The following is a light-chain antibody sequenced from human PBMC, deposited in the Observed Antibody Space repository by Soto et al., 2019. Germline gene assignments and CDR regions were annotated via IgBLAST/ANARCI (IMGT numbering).Light chain of an antibody. Sequence: EIVFMQSPGTLSLTPGERATLSCSASQSVSSSYLAWYQQRPGQAPRLLIYGASTRATGIPARFSGSGSGTEFTLTISSLQSEDFAVYYCQQYNKWPPETFGQGTKVDIK. CDR3: QQYNKWPPET. CDR1: QSVSSS. CDR2: GAS. J-gene: IGKJ1*01. V-gene: IGKV3-15*01.